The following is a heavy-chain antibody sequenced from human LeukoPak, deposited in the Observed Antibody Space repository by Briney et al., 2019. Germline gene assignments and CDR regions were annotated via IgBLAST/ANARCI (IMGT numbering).Heavy chain of an antibody. J-gene: IGHJ4*02. CDR3: ARVRGGKLLLDY. CDR1: GYTFTSYD. D-gene: IGHD4-23*01. CDR2: MNPNSGNT. Sequence: ASVKVSCKASGYTFTSYDINWVRPATGQGLEWMGWMNPNSGNTGYAQKFQGRVTITRNTSISTAYMEQSSLRSEDTAVYYCARVRGGKLLLDYWGQGTLVTVSS. V-gene: IGHV1-8*03.